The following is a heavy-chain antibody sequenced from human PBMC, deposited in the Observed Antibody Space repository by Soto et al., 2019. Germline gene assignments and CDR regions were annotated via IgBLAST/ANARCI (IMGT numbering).Heavy chain of an antibody. CDR3: ARSFGWYAIDS. CDR2: ISHIGSV. J-gene: IGHJ4*02. CDR1: GVSISSNYY. V-gene: IGHV4-4*02. Sequence: QVLLQESGPGLVQPSGTLSLSCVVSGVSISSNYYWGWVRQPPGKGLEWLGDISHIGSVNYNPSLKXXVTISIDKSQNQFSLKVNSVTAAAPAVYYCARSFGWYAIDSWGQGTLVIVSS. D-gene: IGHD6-19*01.